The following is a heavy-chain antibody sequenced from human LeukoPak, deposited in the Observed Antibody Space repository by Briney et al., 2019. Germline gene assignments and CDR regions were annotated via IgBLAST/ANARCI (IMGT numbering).Heavy chain of an antibody. Sequence: GRSPTLSCAASGFTFSSYGMHWVRQAPGKGLEWVAVISYDGSNKYYADSVKGRFAISRDNSKNTLYLQMNSLRAEDTAVYYCARKYSSSWYYLGYCGQGTLVTVSS. J-gene: IGHJ4*02. CDR2: ISYDGSNK. D-gene: IGHD6-13*01. CDR1: GFTFSSYG. V-gene: IGHV3-30*03. CDR3: ARKYSSSWYYLGY.